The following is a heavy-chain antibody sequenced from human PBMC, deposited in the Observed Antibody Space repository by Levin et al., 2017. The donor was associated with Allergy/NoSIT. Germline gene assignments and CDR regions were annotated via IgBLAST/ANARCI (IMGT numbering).Heavy chain of an antibody. Sequence: GESLKISCAASGFTFSSYWMHWVRQAPGKGLVWVSRINSDGSSTSYADSVKGRFTISRDNAKNTLYLQMNSLRAEDTAVYYCARPRGTAMAPFGYWGQGTLVTVSS. CDR2: INSDGSST. J-gene: IGHJ4*02. D-gene: IGHD5-18*01. V-gene: IGHV3-74*01. CDR3: ARPRGTAMAPFGY. CDR1: GFTFSSYW.